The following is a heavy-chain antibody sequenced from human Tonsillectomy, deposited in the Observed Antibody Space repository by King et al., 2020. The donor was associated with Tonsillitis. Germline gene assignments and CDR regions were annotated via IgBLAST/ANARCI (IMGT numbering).Heavy chain of an antibody. CDR3: ARSRGRDCSGGTCYDSFDI. CDR2: ITRSSTYL. J-gene: IGHJ3*02. D-gene: IGHD2-15*01. Sequence: QLVQSGGGLVKPGGSLRLSCAASGFTFSSYSMNWVRQAPGKGLEWVSSITRSSTYLYYADSVKGRFTISRDNAKNSLYLQMDSLRVADMAVYYCARSRGRDCSGGTCYDSFDIWGQGKMVTVSS. V-gene: IGHV3-21*01. CDR1: GFTFSSYS.